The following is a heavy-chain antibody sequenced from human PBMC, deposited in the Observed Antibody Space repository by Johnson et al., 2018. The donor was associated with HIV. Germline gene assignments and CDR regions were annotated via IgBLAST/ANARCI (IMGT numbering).Heavy chain of an antibody. D-gene: IGHD5-12*01. V-gene: IGHV3-23*04. CDR1: GFTFSSYA. Sequence: VQLVESGRGVVRPGWSLRVSCVASGFTFSSYAMSWVRQAPGKGLEWVSVISEGGNSAYYTDSVEGRFTISRDNSKNTLYLQMNSLRAEDTAVYYCAKDLATANLYDAFDIWGQGTMVTVSS. CDR2: ISEGGNSA. J-gene: IGHJ3*02. CDR3: AKDLATANLYDAFDI.